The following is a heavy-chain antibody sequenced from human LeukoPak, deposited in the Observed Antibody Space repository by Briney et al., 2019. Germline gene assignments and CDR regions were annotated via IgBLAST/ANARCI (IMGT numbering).Heavy chain of an antibody. D-gene: IGHD4-23*01. J-gene: IGHJ4*02. V-gene: IGHV6-1*01. CDR3: AREGDYGGNLIGSYFDY. Sequence: SQTLSLTCAISGDSVSSNSAAWNWIRQSPSRGLEWLGRTYYRSKWYNDYAVSVKSRITINPDTSKNQFSLQPNSVTPEDTAVYYCAREGDYGGNLIGSYFDYWGQGTLVTVSS. CDR1: GDSVSSNSAA. CDR2: TYYRSKWYN.